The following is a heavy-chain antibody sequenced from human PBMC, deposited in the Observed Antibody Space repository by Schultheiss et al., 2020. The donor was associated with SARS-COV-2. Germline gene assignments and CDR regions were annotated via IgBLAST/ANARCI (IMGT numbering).Heavy chain of an antibody. CDR1: GFTVSSNY. Sequence: GESLKISCAASGFTVSSNYMSWVRQAPGKGLEWVSVIYSGGSTYYADSVKGRFTISRDNSKNTLYLQMNSLRAEDTAVYYCARDTHSSGYYGSGSYKAPTYWGQGTLVTVSS. CDR2: IYSGGST. J-gene: IGHJ4*02. D-gene: IGHD3-10*01. V-gene: IGHV3-66*01. CDR3: ARDTHSSGYYGSGSYKAPTY.